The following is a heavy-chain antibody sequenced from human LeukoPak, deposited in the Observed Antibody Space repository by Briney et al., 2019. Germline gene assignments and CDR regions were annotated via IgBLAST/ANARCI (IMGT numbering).Heavy chain of an antibody. D-gene: IGHD3-22*01. J-gene: IGHJ4*02. Sequence: PSETLSLTCTVSGFTISSGYYWGWLRQPPGKGLEWIGSIYHSGSTYYNPSLKSRVTISVDTSKNQFSLKLSSVTAADTAVYYCARSSCYVPHYYFDYWGQGTLVTVSS. CDR2: IYHSGST. CDR3: ARSSCYVPHYYFDY. CDR1: GFTISSGYY. V-gene: IGHV4-38-2*02.